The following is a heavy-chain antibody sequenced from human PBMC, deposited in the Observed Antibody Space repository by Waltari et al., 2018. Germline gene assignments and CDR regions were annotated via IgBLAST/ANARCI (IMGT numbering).Heavy chain of an antibody. CDR3: AAGLFGVFVQSFDP. D-gene: IGHD3-3*01. Sequence: QMQLVQSGPEVKKPGTSVKVACRASGFNFTTSSMQWVRQARGQRLEWLGWIVVGSGNTKYAEKFQERVTFTRDMSTSTAYMELSSLTSEDTAVYYCAAGLFGVFVQSFDPWGQGTLVTVSS. V-gene: IGHV1-58*02. CDR1: GFNFTTSS. J-gene: IGHJ5*02. CDR2: IVVGSGNT.